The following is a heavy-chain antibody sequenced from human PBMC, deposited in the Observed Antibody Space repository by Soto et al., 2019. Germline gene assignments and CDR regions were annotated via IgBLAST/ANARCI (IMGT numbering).Heavy chain of an antibody. CDR1: GGTLNTYA. Sequence: QVQLVQSGAEMKKPGSSVKFSCQSSGGTLNTYAMNWVRHAPGQGPEWMGDISPMFGAAKYAPKFQGRVTITADGSTGTSYMQLRSLTSEGSSLYFCAIEVQVHTPAFVYCGQGTLVPVSS. D-gene: IGHD3-10*01. V-gene: IGHV1-69*19. CDR2: ISPMFGAA. CDR3: AIEVQVHTPAFVY. J-gene: IGHJ4*02.